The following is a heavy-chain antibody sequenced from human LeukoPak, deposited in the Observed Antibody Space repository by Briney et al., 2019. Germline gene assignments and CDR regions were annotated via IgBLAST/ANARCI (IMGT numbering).Heavy chain of an antibody. J-gene: IGHJ6*02. Sequence: GGSLRLSCTASGFTFGDYAMSWFRQAPGKGLEWVGFIRSKAYGGTTEYAASVKGRFTISRDDSKSIAYLQMNSLKTEDTAVYYCTRGDSSSWYGDYYYGMDVWGQGTTVTVSS. CDR3: TRGDSSSWYGDYYYGMDV. CDR1: GFTFGDYA. CDR2: IRSKAYGGTT. D-gene: IGHD6-13*01. V-gene: IGHV3-49*03.